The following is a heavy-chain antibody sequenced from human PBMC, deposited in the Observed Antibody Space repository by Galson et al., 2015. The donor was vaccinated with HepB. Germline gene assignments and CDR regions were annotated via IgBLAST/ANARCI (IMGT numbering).Heavy chain of an antibody. CDR2: VSYDGSNK. CDR1: GFTFSSHA. J-gene: IGHJ2*01. D-gene: IGHD7-27*01. CDR3: ARDYSWGSGYSDL. Sequence: SLRLSCAASGFTFSSHAMHWVRQAHGKGLEWVAVVSYDGSNKYYADSVKGRFTISRDNSKNTLYLQMNSLRAEDTAVYYCARDYSWGSGYSDLWGRGTLVTVSS. V-gene: IGHV3-30-3*01.